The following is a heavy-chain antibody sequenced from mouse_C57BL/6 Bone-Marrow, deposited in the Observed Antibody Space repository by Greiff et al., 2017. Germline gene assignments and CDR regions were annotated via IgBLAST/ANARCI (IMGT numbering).Heavy chain of an antibody. CDR2: IDPETGDT. Sequence: VQLQQSGAELVRPGASVTLSCTASGFNFKDDYMHWVKPRPEQGLEWIGWIDPETGDTEYASKFPGKAIITADTSSNTAYLQLSSLTSEDSAVYYCTTCWFHWLAYWGQGTTLTVSS. CDR1: GFNFKDDY. CDR3: TTCWFHWLAY. D-gene: IGHD2-2*01. V-gene: IGHV14-4*01. J-gene: IGHJ2*01.